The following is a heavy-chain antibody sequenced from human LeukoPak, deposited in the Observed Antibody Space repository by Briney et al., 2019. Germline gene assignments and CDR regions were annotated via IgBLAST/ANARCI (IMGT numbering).Heavy chain of an antibody. J-gene: IGHJ6*03. CDR3: ARDKEKLRSNYYYYYCMDV. CDR1: GFTVSSNY. D-gene: IGHD4-17*01. CDR2: IYSGGST. V-gene: IGHV3-53*01. Sequence: GGSLRLSCAASGFTVSSNYMSWVGQAPGKGLEWVSVIYSGGSTYYADSVKGRFTISRDNSKNTLYLQMNSLRAEDTAVYYCARDKEKLRSNYYYYYCMDVWGKRTTVTVSS.